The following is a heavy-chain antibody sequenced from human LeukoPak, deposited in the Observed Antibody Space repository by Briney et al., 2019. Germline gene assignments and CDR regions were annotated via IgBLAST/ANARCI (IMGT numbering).Heavy chain of an antibody. D-gene: IGHD4-23*01. CDR3: ATSEGGGFFDY. CDR2: IYHSGST. J-gene: IGHJ4*02. Sequence: PSGTLSLTCAVSGGSISSSNWWSWVRQPPGKGLEWIGEIYHSGSTNYNPSLKSRVTISVDKSKNHFSLKLRSVSAADTAIYYCATSEGGGFFDYWGQGTPVTVSS. CDR1: GGSISSSNW. V-gene: IGHV4-4*02.